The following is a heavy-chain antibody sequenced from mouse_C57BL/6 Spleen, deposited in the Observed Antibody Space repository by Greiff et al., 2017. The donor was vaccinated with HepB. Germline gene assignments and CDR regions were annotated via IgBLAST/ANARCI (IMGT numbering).Heavy chain of an antibody. CDR2: ISSGGDYI. CDR1: GFTFSSSA. CDR3: TRGNDAYYCDY. Sequence: EVQLVESGAGLVKPGGSLKLSCAASGFTFSSSAMSWVRQTPEKRLEWFAYISSGGDYIYYADTVKGRFPISRDNARHTLYLQMSSVKSEDTTMYDCTRGNDAYYCDYGGQGTTLTVSS. D-gene: IGHD2-3*01. V-gene: IGHV5-9-1*02. J-gene: IGHJ2*01.